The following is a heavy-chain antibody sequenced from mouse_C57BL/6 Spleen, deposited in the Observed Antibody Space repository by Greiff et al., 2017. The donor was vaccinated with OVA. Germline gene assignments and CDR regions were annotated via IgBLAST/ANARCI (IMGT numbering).Heavy chain of an antibody. Sequence: VQLQQSGAELVRPGTSVKVSCKASGYAFTNYLIEWVKQRPGQGLEWIGVINPGSGGTNYNEKFKGKATLTADKSSSTAYMQLSSLTSEDSAVYFCARSRYGSSLDYWGQGTTLTVSS. CDR3: ARSRYGSSLDY. V-gene: IGHV1-54*01. J-gene: IGHJ2*01. D-gene: IGHD1-1*01. CDR1: GYAFTNYL. CDR2: INPGSGGT.